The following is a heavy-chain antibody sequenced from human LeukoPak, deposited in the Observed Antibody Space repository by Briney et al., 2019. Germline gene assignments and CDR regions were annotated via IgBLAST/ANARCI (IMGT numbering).Heavy chain of an antibody. CDR2: ISNDSVDK. V-gene: IGHV3-11*04. CDR1: GFMFSDYY. CDR3: ARRDWVSGAVRAFDI. Sequence: AGGSLRPSCVGSGFMFSDYYMSWIRQAPGKGLEWVSYISNDSVDKYYVDSVRGRFTISRDNAKKSMYLQMSGLRVEDTAVYYCARRDWVSGAVRAFDIWGQGTMVTVSS. D-gene: IGHD3-3*01. J-gene: IGHJ3*02.